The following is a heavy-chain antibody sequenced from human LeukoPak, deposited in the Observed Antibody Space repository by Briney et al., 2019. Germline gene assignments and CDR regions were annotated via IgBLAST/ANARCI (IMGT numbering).Heavy chain of an antibody. CDR2: IYHSGST. CDR3: ARDKWEPRYAFDI. J-gene: IGHJ3*02. D-gene: IGHD1-26*01. Sequence: PGGSLRLSCAASGFTFSNYSMNWVRQAPGKGLEWIGEIYHSGSTNYNPSLKNRVTISVDKSKTQFSLKLSSVTAADTAVYYCARDKWEPRYAFDIWGQGTMVTVSS. CDR1: GFTFSNYSM. V-gene: IGHV4-4*02.